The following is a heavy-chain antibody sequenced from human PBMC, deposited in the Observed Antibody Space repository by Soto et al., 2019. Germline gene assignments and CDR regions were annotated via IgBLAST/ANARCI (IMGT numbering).Heavy chain of an antibody. J-gene: IGHJ4*02. V-gene: IGHV3-30*03. CDR1: GFTFSGYG. D-gene: IGHD6-19*01. Sequence: QVQLVESGGGVVQPGRSLRLSCAASGFTFSGYGMHWVRQAPGKGLEWVAVISDDGSNKYYVDSVKGRFTISRDNSKNTLDLQMICQRAEDTGVYYAAHHRVSEHSSGWPPGNWGQGTLVTVSS. CDR2: ISDDGSNK. CDR3: AHHRVSEHSSGWPPGN.